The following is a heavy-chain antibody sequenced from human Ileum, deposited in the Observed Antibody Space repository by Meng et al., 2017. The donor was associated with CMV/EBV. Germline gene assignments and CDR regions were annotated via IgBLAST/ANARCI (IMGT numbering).Heavy chain of an antibody. V-gene: IGHV1-69*05. D-gene: IGHD4/OR15-4a*01. CDR1: GTAFNNYA. CDR3: ARAYGGYYYYYGMDV. J-gene: IGHJ6*02. CDR2: IIPIFGTA. Sequence: SVKVSCKTSGTAFNNYAFRWVRQAPGQGLEWMGGIIPIFGTANYAQKFQGRVTITTDESTSTAYMELSSLRSEDAAVYYCARAYGGYYYYYGMDVWGQGTTVTVSS.